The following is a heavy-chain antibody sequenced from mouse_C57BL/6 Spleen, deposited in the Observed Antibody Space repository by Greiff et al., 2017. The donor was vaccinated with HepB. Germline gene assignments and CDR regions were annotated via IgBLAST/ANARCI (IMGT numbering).Heavy chain of an antibody. CDR2: INPSNGGT. CDR1: GYTFTSYW. V-gene: IGHV1-53*01. J-gene: IGHJ2*01. Sequence: QVQLQQPGTELVKPGASVKLSCKASGYTFTSYWMHWVKQRPGQGLEWIGNINPSNGGTNYNEKFKSKATLTVDKSSSTAYMQRSSLTSEDSAVYDCARGLTGNYFDYWGQGTTLTVSS. CDR3: ARGLTGNYFDY. D-gene: IGHD4-1*01.